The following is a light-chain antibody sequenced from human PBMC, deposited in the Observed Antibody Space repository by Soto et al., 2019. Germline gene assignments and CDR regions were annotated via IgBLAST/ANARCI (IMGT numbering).Light chain of an antibody. CDR2: THG. CDR1: SATIGSPT. CDR3: QSYDSSLSGSV. V-gene: IGLV1-44*01. Sequence: QAVVTQPPSASGAPGQRVTISCSGKSATIGSPTLGCYQQFPGTAPTSLIYTHGQRPSGVPGRISAGTAASLAVSGLQSEDGADSYCQSYDSSLSGSVFGGGTKLTVL. J-gene: IGLJ2*01.